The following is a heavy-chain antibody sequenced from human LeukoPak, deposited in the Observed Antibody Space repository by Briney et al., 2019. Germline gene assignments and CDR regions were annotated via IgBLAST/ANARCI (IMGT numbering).Heavy chain of an antibody. CDR3: ARDHFYGSGSYLVGWFDP. V-gene: IGHV3-21*01. D-gene: IGHD3-10*01. CDR1: GFTFSSYS. CDR2: ISSSSSYI. J-gene: IGHJ5*02. Sequence: GGSPRLSCAASGFTFSSYSMNWVRQAPGKGLEWVSSISSSSSYIYYADSVKGRFTISRDNAKNSLYLQMNSLRAEDTAVYYCARDHFYGSGSYLVGWFDPWGQGTLVTVSS.